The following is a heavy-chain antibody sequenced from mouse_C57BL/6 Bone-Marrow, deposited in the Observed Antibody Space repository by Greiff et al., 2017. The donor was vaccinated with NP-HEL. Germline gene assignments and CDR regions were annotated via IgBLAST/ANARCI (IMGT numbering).Heavy chain of an antibody. Sequence: EVKLQESGGGLVQPGGSLKLSCAASGFTFSDYYMYWVRQTPEKRLEWVAYISNGGGSTYYPDTVKGRFTISRDNAKNTLYLQMSRLKSEDTAMYYCARQRNYYGSSTWFAYWGQGTLVTVSA. J-gene: IGHJ3*01. CDR1: GFTFSDYY. D-gene: IGHD1-1*01. CDR2: ISNGGGST. CDR3: ARQRNYYGSSTWFAY. V-gene: IGHV5-12*01.